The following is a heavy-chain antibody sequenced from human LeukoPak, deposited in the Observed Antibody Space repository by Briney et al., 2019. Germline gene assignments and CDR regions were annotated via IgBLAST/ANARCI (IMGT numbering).Heavy chain of an antibody. CDR1: GGSISSSSYY. V-gene: IGHV4-39*01. J-gene: IGHJ5*02. Sequence: PSETLSLTCTASGGSISSSSYYWGWIRQPPGKGLEWIGSIYYRGSTYYNPSLKSRVTISVDTSKNQFSLKLSSVTAADTAVYYCASPYDSSGYYNHWGQGTLVTVSS. CDR2: IYYRGST. CDR3: ASPYDSSGYYNH. D-gene: IGHD3-22*01.